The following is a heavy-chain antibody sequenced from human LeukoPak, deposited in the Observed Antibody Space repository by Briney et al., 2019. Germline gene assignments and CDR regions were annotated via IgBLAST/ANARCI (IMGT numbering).Heavy chain of an antibody. CDR3: ARNRYGYNFGY. CDR2: INPNSGGT. CDR1: GYTFTDYY. V-gene: IGHV1-2*02. D-gene: IGHD5-24*01. Sequence: ASVKVSCKASGYTFTDYYFHWVRQAPGQGLEWMGWINPNSGGTNYAQKFQGRVTMTRDTSISTNHMELSSLTSDDTAVCYCARNRYGYNFGYWAQGTLVTVSS. J-gene: IGHJ4*02.